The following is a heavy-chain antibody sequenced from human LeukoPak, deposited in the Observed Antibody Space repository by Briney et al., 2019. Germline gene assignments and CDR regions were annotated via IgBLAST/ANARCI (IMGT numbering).Heavy chain of an antibody. J-gene: IGHJ4*02. CDR3: ARDPLRRFDY. V-gene: IGHV3-7*01. CDR2: IKDDGSEK. CDR1: RFTFSSYW. Sequence: GGSLRLSCAASRFTFSSYWMSWVRQAPGKGLEWVATIKDDGSEKYYVDSVKGRFSISRDNAKNSLYLQMDSLRVEDTAVYYCARDPLRRFDYWGQGTLVTVSS.